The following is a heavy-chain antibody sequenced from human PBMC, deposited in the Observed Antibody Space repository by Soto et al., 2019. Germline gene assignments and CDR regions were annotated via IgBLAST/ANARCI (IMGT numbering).Heavy chain of an antibody. CDR1: GYTFTGDA. CDR3: ASMQWLGYDY. V-gene: IGHV1-3*01. CDR2: INAGNGNT. D-gene: IGHD6-19*01. J-gene: IGHJ4*02. Sequence: ASVNGACKASGYTFTGDAVHWVRQAPGQRLEWMGWINAGNGNTKYSQKFQGRVTITRDTSASTAYMELSSLRSEDTAVYYCASMQWLGYDYWGQGTLVTVSS.